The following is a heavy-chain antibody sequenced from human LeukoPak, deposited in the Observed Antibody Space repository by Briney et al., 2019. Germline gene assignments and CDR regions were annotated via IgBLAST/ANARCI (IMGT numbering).Heavy chain of an antibody. J-gene: IGHJ4*02. Sequence: GGSLRLACAASGFTFSSYAMSWVRHAPGRGLEWVSSISGSGSSTYYADSVKGRFTISRDNPKNTLLLQMNSLKADDTAVYYCAKGGGGVLASWGQGTLVTVSS. D-gene: IGHD3-16*01. CDR1: GFTFSSYA. CDR3: AKGGGGVLAS. V-gene: IGHV3-23*01. CDR2: ISGSGSST.